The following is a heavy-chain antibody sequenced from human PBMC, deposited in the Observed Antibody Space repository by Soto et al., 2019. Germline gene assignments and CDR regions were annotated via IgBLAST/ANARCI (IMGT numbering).Heavy chain of an antibody. D-gene: IGHD1-7*01. CDR2: IRNKANGYAT. Sequence: GGSLRLSCAASGFNFNIAARHWVRQASGKGLEWVGLIRNKANGYATAYAASVRGRITVSRDDSKNMAFLEINSLKTEDTAVYYCARQGVALELDLWGQGTLVTVSS. CDR1: GFNFNIAA. J-gene: IGHJ5*02. CDR3: ARQGVALELDL. V-gene: IGHV3-73*01.